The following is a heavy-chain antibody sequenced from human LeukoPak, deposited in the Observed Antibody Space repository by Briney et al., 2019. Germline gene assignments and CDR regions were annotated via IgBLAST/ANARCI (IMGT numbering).Heavy chain of an antibody. CDR3: AKPRAVGVNAFFDY. V-gene: IGHV3-23*01. J-gene: IGHJ4*02. Sequence: GGSLRLSCAASGFTFSSYAMRWVRQAPGKGLEWVSSVSGSGGSTYYADSVKGRFTISRDNSKNTLYLQMNSLRAEDTAVYYCAKPRAVGVNAFFDYWGQGTQVTVSS. CDR2: VSGSGGST. CDR1: GFTFSSYA.